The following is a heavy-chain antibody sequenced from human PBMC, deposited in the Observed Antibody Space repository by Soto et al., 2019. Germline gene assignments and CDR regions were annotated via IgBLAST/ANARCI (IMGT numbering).Heavy chain of an antibody. CDR3: ARDQGDG. D-gene: IGHD2-21*02. V-gene: IGHV3-33*01. CDR1: GFTFSSNG. CDR2: IWYDGSDK. J-gene: IGHJ4*02. Sequence: QVQLVESGGGVVQTGRSLRLSCAASGFTFSSNGMHWVRQAPGKGLEWVAVIWYDGSDKYYADSVKGRFTISRDNSRNTLYLQMNSLRAEDTAVYYCARDQGDGWGQGTLVTVSS.